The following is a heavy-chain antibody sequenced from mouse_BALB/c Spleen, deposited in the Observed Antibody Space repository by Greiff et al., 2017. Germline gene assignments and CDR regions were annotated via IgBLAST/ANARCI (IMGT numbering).Heavy chain of an antibody. D-gene: IGHD1-1*01. CDR2: IDPANGNT. CDR1: GFNIKDTY. V-gene: IGHV14-3*02. CDR3: ARFIYAMDY. J-gene: IGHJ4*01. Sequence: EVKLVESGAELVKPGASVKLSCTASGFNIKDTYMHWVKQRPEQGLEWIGRIDPANGNTKYDPKFQGKATITADTSSNTAYLQLSSLTSEDTAVYYCARFIYAMDYWGQGTSVTVSS.